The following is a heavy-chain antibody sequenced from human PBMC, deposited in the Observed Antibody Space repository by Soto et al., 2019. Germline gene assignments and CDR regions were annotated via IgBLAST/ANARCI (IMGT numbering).Heavy chain of an antibody. D-gene: IGHD6-13*01. CDR2: IYYSGST. CDR3: ARATGNIYSSSWYDYYYGMDV. V-gene: IGHV4-59*01. J-gene: IGHJ6*02. CDR1: GGSISSYY. Sequence: SETLSLTCTVSGGSISSYYWSWIRQPPGKGLEWIGYIYYSGSTNYNPSLKSRVTISVDTSKNQFSLKLSSVTAADTAVYYCARATGNIYSSSWYDYYYGMDVWGQGTTVTVSS.